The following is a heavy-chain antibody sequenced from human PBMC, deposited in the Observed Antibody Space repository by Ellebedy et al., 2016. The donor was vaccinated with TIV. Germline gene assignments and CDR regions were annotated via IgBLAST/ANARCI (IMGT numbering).Heavy chain of an antibody. Sequence: GESLKISXAASGFTFSSYAMHWVRQAPGKGLEWVAVISYDGSNKYYADSVKGRFTISRDNSKNTLYLQMNSLRAEDTAVYYCARVNSSSWLDLGYWGQGTLVTVSS. J-gene: IGHJ4*02. V-gene: IGHV3-30-3*01. CDR3: ARVNSSSWLDLGY. CDR1: GFTFSSYA. D-gene: IGHD6-13*01. CDR2: ISYDGSNK.